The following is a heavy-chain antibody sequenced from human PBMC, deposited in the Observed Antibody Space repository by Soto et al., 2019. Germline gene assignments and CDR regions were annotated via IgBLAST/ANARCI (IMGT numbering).Heavy chain of an antibody. V-gene: IGHV4-31*03. J-gene: IGHJ4*02. CDR3: ARVDDYGDYGYFDY. CDR1: GGSISSGGYY. CDR2: IYYSGST. D-gene: IGHD4-17*01. Sequence: SETLSLTCTVSGGSISSGGYYWSWIRQHPGKGLEWIGYIYYSGSTYYNPSLKSRVTISVDTSKNQFSLKLSSVTAADTAVYYCARVDDYGDYGYFDYWGQGTLVTVSS.